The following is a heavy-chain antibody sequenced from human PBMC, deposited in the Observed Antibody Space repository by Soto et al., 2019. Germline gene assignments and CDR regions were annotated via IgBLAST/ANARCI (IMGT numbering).Heavy chain of an antibody. J-gene: IGHJ5*02. CDR2: IYTSGST. V-gene: IGHV4-4*07. D-gene: IGHD2-2*01. CDR1: GGSISSYY. CDR3: ARDRKYCSSTSCSNWFDP. Sequence: PSETLSLTCTVSGGSISSYYWSWIRQPAWKGLEWIGRIYTSGSTNYNPSLKSRVTMSVDTSKNQFSLKLSSVTAADTAVYYCARDRKYCSSTSCSNWFDPWGQGTLVTVSS.